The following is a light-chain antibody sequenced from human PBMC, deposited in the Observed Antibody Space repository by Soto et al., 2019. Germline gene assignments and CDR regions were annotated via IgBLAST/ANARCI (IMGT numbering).Light chain of an antibody. CDR2: GVS. CDR3: QQYHTRPPIT. CDR1: QDVNSNF. Sequence: TRCVSAGEGAALSCGAGQDVNSNFFAWYQQKAGQAPRLLIYGVSSRATGIPDRFSGSGADPDFPLTISALEPDDLAVYYCQQYHTRPPITFGQGTQLEIK. J-gene: IGKJ5*01. V-gene: IGKV3-20*01.